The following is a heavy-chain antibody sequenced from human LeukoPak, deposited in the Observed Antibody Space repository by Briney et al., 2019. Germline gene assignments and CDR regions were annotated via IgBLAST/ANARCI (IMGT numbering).Heavy chain of an antibody. CDR3: AKDLYSYLGAFDI. CDR1: GGSISSSSDY. CDR2: ISGSGGST. J-gene: IGHJ3*02. V-gene: IGHV3-23*01. D-gene: IGHD2-21*01. Sequence: PSETLSLTCTVSGGSISSSSDYWGWIRQPPGKGLEWVSAISGSGGSTYYADSVKGRFTISRDNSKNTLYLQMNSLRAEDTAVYYCAKDLYSYLGAFDIWGQGTMVTVSS.